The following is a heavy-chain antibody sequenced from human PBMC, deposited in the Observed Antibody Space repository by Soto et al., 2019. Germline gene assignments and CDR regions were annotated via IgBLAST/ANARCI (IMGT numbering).Heavy chain of an antibody. CDR2: INPNSGGT. D-gene: IGHD4-17*01. Sequence: ASVKVSCKASGYTFTGYYMHWVRQAPGQGLEWMGWINPNSGGTNYAQKFQGWVTMTRDTSISTAYMELSRLRSDDTAVYYCARIFGDYGDYYFDYWGQGTLVTVSS. V-gene: IGHV1-2*04. CDR1: GYTFTGYY. J-gene: IGHJ4*02. CDR3: ARIFGDYGDYYFDY.